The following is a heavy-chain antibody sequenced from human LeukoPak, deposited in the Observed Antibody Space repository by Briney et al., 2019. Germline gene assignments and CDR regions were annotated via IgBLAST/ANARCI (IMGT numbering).Heavy chain of an antibody. D-gene: IGHD2/OR15-2a*01. V-gene: IGHV3-7*01. J-gene: IGHJ4*02. CDR1: GFTFSSYW. CDR2: IKQDGSEK. Sequence: GGSLRLSCAASGFTFSSYWMSWVRQAPVKGLERVANIKQDGSEKYYVDAVKGRFTIARYNAKNSLYLQMNSLRAEDTAVYYCARSKYPKDSFDYWGQGTLVTVSS. CDR3: ARSKYPKDSFDY.